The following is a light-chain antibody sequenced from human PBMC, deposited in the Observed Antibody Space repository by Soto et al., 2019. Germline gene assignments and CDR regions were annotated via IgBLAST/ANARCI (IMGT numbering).Light chain of an antibody. J-gene: IGKJ2*01. V-gene: IGKV3-15*01. CDR1: QSVSSSN. CDR3: QQYNNWPPPYT. CDR2: GAS. Sequence: EIVLTQSPGTLSLSPGERATLSCRASQSVSSSNLAWYQQKPGQAPRLLIYGASARATGIPARFSGSGSGTEFTLTISSLQSEDFVVYFCQQYNNWPPPYTFGQGTKVDI.